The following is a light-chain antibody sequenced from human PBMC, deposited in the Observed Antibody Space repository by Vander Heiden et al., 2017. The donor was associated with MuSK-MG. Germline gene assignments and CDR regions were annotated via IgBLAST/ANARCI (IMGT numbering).Light chain of an antibody. CDR1: QSLLHSNGYNY. CDR3: KQALKTPYT. J-gene: IGKJ2*01. CDR2: LGS. V-gene: IGKV2-28*01. Sequence: DIVMTQSPLSLPVTPGEPASIPCRSSQSLLHSNGYNYLDWYLQKPGQSPQLLIYLGSNRASGVPDRFSGSGSGTDFTLNISRVEAEDVGVYYCKQALKTPYTFGQGTKLEIK.